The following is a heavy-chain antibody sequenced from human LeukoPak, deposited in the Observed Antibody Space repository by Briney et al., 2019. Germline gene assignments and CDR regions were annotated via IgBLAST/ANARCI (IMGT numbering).Heavy chain of an antibody. CDR1: GYTFTSYG. V-gene: IGHV1-18*01. CDR3: ARAMITFGGVIVLPFDY. J-gene: IGHJ4*02. D-gene: IGHD3-16*02. Sequence: ASVKVSCKASGYTFTSYGISWVRQAPGQGLEWMGWISAYNGNTNYAQKLQGRVTMTTDTSTSTAYMELRSLRSDDTAVYYCARAMITFGGVIVLPFDYWGQGTLVTVSS. CDR2: ISAYNGNT.